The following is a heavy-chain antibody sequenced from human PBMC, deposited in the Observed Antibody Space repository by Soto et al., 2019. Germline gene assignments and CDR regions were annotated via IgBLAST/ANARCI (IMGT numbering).Heavy chain of an antibody. Sequence: ASVKVSCKASGYTFTGYYMHWVRQAPGQGLEWMGWINPNSGGTNYAQKFQGRVTMTRDTSISTAYMELSRLRSDDTAVYYCARDRRQWLGVYYYYAMDVWGQRTTVPFS. J-gene: IGHJ6*02. V-gene: IGHV1-2*02. D-gene: IGHD6-19*01. CDR1: GYTFTGYY. CDR2: INPNSGGT. CDR3: ARDRRQWLGVYYYYAMDV.